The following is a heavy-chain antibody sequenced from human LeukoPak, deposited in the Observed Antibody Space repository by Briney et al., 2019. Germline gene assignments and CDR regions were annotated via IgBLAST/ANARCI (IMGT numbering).Heavy chain of an antibody. CDR2: IRYDGSNK. V-gene: IGHV3-30*02. D-gene: IGHD3-10*01. J-gene: IGHJ4*02. CDR1: GFTFSSYG. Sequence: GGSLRLSCAASGFTFSSYGMHWVRQAPGKGLEWVAFIRYDGSNKFYADPVKGRFTISRDNSKNTLYLQMNSLRAEDTAVYYCAKDLDYYGSGSYTFDYWGQGTLVTVSS. CDR3: AKDLDYYGSGSYTFDY.